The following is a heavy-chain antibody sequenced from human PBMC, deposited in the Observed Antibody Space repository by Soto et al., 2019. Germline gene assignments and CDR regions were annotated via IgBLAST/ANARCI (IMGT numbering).Heavy chain of an antibody. CDR3: ARIGLTTALL. J-gene: IGHJ4*02. D-gene: IGHD4-17*01. V-gene: IGHV4-30-4*01. CDR1: GGSINSGAYY. CDR2: IYYSGST. Sequence: QVQLQESGPGLVKPSQTLSLTCTVSGGSINSGAYYWSWIRQPPGKGLEWIGYIYYSGSTYYNPPLGSRVTTSIDTAKIHCFLNLTSVTAADTAVYYCARIGLTTALLWGQGTLVTVSS.